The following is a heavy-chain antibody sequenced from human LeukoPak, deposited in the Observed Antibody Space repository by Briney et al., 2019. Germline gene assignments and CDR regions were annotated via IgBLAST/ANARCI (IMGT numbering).Heavy chain of an antibody. J-gene: IGHJ3*01. V-gene: IGHV3-30*18. CDR3: AKDLGSGLPPDGFDV. D-gene: IGHD3-16*01. CDR2: IAYDGNYK. Sequence: PGGALRLSCAASGFTFKRFGMHWVRQAPGKGLEWVAIIAYDGNYKHYADSVKGRFTLSRDNSKSTVSLQMNSLRPDDTAVYYCAKDLGSGLPPDGFDVWGQGTLVTVSS. CDR1: GFTFKRFG.